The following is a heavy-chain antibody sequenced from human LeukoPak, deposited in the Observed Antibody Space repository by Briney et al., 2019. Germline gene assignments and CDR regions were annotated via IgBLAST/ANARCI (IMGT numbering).Heavy chain of an antibody. D-gene: IGHD6-13*01. V-gene: IGHV1-2*02. CDR1: GYTFTGYY. J-gene: IGHJ4*02. CDR3: ARGDSYSRTEDY. CDR2: INPNSGGT. Sequence: ASVKVSCKASGYTFTGYYMHWVRRAPGQGLEWMGWINPNSGGTNYARKFQGRVTMTRDTSISTAYMELSRLRSDDTAVYYCARGDSYSRTEDYWGQGTLVTVSS.